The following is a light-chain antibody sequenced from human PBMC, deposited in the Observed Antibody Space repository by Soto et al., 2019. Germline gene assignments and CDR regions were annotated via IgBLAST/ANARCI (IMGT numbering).Light chain of an antibody. V-gene: IGKV1-33*01. CDR2: DAS. J-gene: IGKJ1*01. CDR3: QQYDNLWT. Sequence: DIQMTHSPSSLSASVGDRVTITCHASQDISNYLNWYQQKPGKAPKLLIYDASNLETGVPSRFSGSGSGTDFTFTISSLQPEDIATYYCQQYDNLWTFGQGTKVDIK. CDR1: QDISNY.